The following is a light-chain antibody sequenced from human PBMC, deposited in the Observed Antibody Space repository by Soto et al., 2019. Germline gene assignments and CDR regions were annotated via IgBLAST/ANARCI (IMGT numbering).Light chain of an antibody. CDR1: SSNIGSNY. CDR2: RND. V-gene: IGLV1-47*01. CDR3: ATWDDSLSGVV. Sequence: QSVMTQPPSASGTPGQWVTISCSGSSSNIGSNYVYWYQQLPGTAPKLLIHRNDQRPSGIPDRFSGSKSGTSASLAISGLRSEDEADYYCATWDDSLSGVVFGGGTKVTVL. J-gene: IGLJ3*02.